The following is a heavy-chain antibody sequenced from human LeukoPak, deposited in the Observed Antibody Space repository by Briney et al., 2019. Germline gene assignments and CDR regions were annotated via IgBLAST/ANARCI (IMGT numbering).Heavy chain of an antibody. V-gene: IGHV3-48*03. D-gene: IGHD1-1*01. CDR3: ARVRSWNVFDY. CDR2: ISSSGSTI. Sequence: PGGSLRLSCAASGFTFSSYEMNWVRQAPGKVLEWVSYISSSGSTIYYADSVKGRFTISRDNAKNSLYLQMNRLRAEDTAVYYCARVRSWNVFDYWGQGTLVTVSS. CDR1: GFTFSSYE. J-gene: IGHJ4*02.